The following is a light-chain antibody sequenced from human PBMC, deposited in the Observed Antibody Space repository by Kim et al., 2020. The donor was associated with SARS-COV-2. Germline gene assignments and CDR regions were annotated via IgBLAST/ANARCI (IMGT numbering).Light chain of an antibody. CDR3: AAWDVSLNGYV. CDR2: SNN. V-gene: IGLV1-44*01. CDR1: SSNIGSNT. J-gene: IGLJ1*01. Sequence: QSVLSQPPSASGTPGQRVTIFCSGSSSNIGSNTLNWYQQLPGAAPKLFIYSNNRRPSGVPGRFSGSKSGTSASLAISGLQSEDEADYYCAAWDVSLNGYVFGSGTKVTVL.